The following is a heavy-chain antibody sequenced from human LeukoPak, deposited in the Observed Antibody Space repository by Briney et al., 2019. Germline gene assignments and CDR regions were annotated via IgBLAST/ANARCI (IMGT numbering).Heavy chain of an antibody. CDR1: GNTFTSYTFTTYV. CDR2: INAGNGDT. V-gene: IGHV1-3*01. Sequence: ASVKVSCKASGNTFTSYTFTTYVMHWVRQAPGQRLEWMGWINAGNGDTKYSQKFQGRVTITRDTSASTAYMELSGLRSEDTAVYYRASYTTGGAGDYWGQGTLVTVSS. D-gene: IGHD2-8*02. CDR3: ASYTTGGAGDY. J-gene: IGHJ4*02.